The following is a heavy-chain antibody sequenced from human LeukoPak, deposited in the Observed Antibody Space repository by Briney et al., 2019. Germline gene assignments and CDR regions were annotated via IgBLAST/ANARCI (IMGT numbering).Heavy chain of an antibody. CDR3: ARDVWTGVAVSDY. CDR1: GFTFSSYW. J-gene: IGHJ4*02. D-gene: IGHD6-19*01. Sequence: QPGGSLRLSCVASGFTFSSYWMTWVRQAPGKGLEWLANIKEDGSIQYYLDSVRGRFTISRDNAKTSVYLQLSSLRADDTAVYYCARDVWTGVAVSDYWGQGTLVTVSS. V-gene: IGHV3-7*01. CDR2: IKEDGSIQ.